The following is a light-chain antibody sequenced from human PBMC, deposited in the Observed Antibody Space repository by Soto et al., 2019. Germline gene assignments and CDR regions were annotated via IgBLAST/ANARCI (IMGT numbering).Light chain of an antibody. Sequence: EIVLTQSPATLSLSPGETATLSCRASQSVRNYLAWYQQKPGQAPRLLIYDASNRATGIPARFSGTGSETDFTLTISSLEPEDFEIYYRQQRSKMPLTCGNGTKVDIX. V-gene: IGKV3-11*01. CDR2: DAS. CDR3: QQRSKMPLT. J-gene: IGKJ1*01. CDR1: QSVRNY.